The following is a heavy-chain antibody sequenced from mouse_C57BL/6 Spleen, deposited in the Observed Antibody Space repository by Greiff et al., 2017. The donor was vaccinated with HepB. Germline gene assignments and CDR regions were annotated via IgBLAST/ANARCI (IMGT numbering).Heavy chain of an antibody. D-gene: IGHD2-4*01. CDR3: ARWNYYEYDGGYFDV. J-gene: IGHJ1*03. CDR2: INPNNGGT. CDR1: GYTFTDYY. V-gene: IGHV1-26*01. Sequence: EVQLQQSGPELVKPGASVKISCKASGYTFTDYYMNWVKQSHGKSLEWIGDINPNNGGTSYNQKFKGKATLTVDKSSSTAYMELRSLTSEDSAVYYVARWNYYEYDGGYFDVWGTGTTVTVSS.